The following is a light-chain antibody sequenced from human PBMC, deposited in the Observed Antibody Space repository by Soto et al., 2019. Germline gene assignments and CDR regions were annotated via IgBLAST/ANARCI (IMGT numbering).Light chain of an antibody. Sequence: DIQMTQSPSSLSVSVGDRVTITCRASQSVTNYLNWYQQRPGKAPNLLIYGASTLQGGVPSRFSGSGSGTDFTLTISSLQPEDFATYYCQQTYDTPRTFGQGTRLEIK. CDR2: GAS. CDR1: QSVTNY. J-gene: IGKJ1*01. V-gene: IGKV1-39*01. CDR3: QQTYDTPRT.